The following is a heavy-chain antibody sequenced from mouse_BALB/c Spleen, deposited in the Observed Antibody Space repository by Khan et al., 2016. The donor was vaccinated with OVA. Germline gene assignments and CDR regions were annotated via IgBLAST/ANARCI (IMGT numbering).Heavy chain of an antibody. CDR2: ILTGRGSN. J-gene: IGHJ4*01. V-gene: IGHV1-9*01. D-gene: IGHD2-14*01. CDR3: ACGAGTTYGMDF. Sequence: QVQLQQSGAELMKPGASVKISCKATGYTFSSYWIEWVKQRPGHGLEWIGEILTGRGSNNFNEKFKGKAQITADTSSKRAYMQLSSLTSEDSAVYYYACGAGTTYGMDFWGQGTSVTVSS. CDR1: GYTFSSYW.